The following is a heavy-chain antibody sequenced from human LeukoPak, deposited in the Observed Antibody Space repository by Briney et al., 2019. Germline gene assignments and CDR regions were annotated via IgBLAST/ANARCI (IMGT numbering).Heavy chain of an antibody. J-gene: IGHJ4*02. CDR1: GDSVNSGSYH. CDR3: ARVGGSGWFDY. V-gene: IGHV4-61*01. D-gene: IGHD6-19*01. Sequence: SETLSLTCTVSGDSVNSGSYHWSWIRQPPGKRLEWIGHIYYSGSTNYSPSLKSRVTISVDTSKNQFSLKLSSVTAADTAVYYCARVGGSGWFDYWGQGTLVTVSS. CDR2: IYYSGST.